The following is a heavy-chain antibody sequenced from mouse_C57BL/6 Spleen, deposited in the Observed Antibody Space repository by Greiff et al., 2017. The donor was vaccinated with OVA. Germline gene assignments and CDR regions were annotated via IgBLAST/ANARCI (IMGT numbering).Heavy chain of an antibody. D-gene: IGHD2-5*01. CDR3: ARSAAYINSNAMYY. Sequence: VQLQQSGAELVRPGASVTLSCKASGYTFTDYEMHWVKQTPVHGLEWIGAIDPETGGTAYNQKFKGKAILTADKSSSTAYMELRSLTSEDSAVYFCARSAAYINSNAMYYWGQGTSLTVSS. V-gene: IGHV1-15*01. CDR1: GYTFTDYE. CDR2: IDPETGGT. J-gene: IGHJ4*01.